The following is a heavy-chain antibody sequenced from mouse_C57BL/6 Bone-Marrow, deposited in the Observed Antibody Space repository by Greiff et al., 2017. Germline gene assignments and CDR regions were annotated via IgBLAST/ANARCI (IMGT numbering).Heavy chain of an antibody. CDR2: IHPNSGST. V-gene: IGHV1-64*01. Sequence: VQLQQPGAELVKPGASVKLSCKASGYTFTSYWMHWVKQRPGQGLEWIGMIHPNSGSTNYNEKFKSKATLTVDKSSSTAYMQRSSLTSEDSAVYYCARRYLYAMDYWGQGTSVTVSS. J-gene: IGHJ4*01. CDR3: ARRYLYAMDY. CDR1: GYTFTSYW. D-gene: IGHD2-12*01.